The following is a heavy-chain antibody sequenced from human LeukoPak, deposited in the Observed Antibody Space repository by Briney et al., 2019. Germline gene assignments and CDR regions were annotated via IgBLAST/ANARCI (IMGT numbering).Heavy chain of an antibody. Sequence: PGGSLRLSCAASGFTFDDYAMHWVRQAPGKGLEWVSGISWNSGSIGYADSVKGRFTISRDNSKNTLYLQMNSLRAEDTALYYCAKGPLIEVAGTTWDYWGQGTLVTVSS. V-gene: IGHV3-9*01. CDR1: GFTFDDYA. D-gene: IGHD6-19*01. CDR2: ISWNSGSI. J-gene: IGHJ4*02. CDR3: AKGPLIEVAGTTWDY.